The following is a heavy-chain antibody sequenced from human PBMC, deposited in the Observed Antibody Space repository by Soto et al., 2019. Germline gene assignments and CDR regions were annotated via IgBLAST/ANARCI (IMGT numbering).Heavy chain of an antibody. CDR1: GFSLSTRGVR. CDR2: IFWDDDN. Sequence: SGPTLVSPTQPLTLTCSFSGFSLSTRGVRVGWIRQAPGKALECLALIFWDDDNRYSPSLKTRLTATKDTSKNQVVLTMTNMDXXXXXXXYCAHVGYYYTSQHYFDFWAQRTLVTVSA. J-gene: IGHJ4*02. D-gene: IGHD1-26*01. V-gene: IGHV2-5*02. CDR3: AHVGYYYTSQHYFDF.